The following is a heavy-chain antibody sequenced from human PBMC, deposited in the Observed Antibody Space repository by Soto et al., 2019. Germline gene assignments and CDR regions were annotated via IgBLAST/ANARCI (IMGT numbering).Heavy chain of an antibody. CDR1: GYTFTSYY. V-gene: IGHV1-46*01. Sequence: ASVKVSCKASGYTFTSYYMHWVRQAPGQGLEWMGIINPSGGSTSYAQKFQGRVTMTRDTSTSTVYMELSSLRSEDTAVYYCARDYYDSSGYPRYYFDYWGQGTLVIVSS. CDR3: ARDYYDSSGYPRYYFDY. J-gene: IGHJ4*02. D-gene: IGHD3-22*01. CDR2: INPSGGST.